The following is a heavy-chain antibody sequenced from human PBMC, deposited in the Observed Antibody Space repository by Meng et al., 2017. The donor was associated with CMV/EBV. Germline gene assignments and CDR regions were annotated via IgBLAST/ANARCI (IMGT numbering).Heavy chain of an antibody. CDR3: ASTTGTVNY. Sequence: LRLSCAASGFTFSSYWMSWGRQAPGKGLEWVANIKQDGSEKYYVDSVKGRFTISRDNAKNSLYLQMNSLRAEDTAVYYCASTTGTVNYWGQGTLVTVSS. J-gene: IGHJ4*02. V-gene: IGHV3-7*01. D-gene: IGHD1-1*01. CDR2: IKQDGSEK. CDR1: GFTFSSYW.